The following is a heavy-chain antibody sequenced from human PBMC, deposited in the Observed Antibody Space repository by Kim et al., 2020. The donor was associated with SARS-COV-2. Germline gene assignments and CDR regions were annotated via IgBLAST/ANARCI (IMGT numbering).Heavy chain of an antibody. V-gene: IGHV1-8*01. Sequence: PSVKVSCKASGYTFTSYDINWVRQATGQGLEWMGWMNPNSGNTGYAQKFQGRVTMTRNTSISTAYMELSSLRSEDTAVYYCARDGYSSSWYPYYYYYGMDVWGQGTTVTVSS. J-gene: IGHJ6*02. D-gene: IGHD6-13*01. CDR3: ARDGYSSSWYPYYYYYGMDV. CDR1: GYTFTSYD. CDR2: MNPNSGNT.